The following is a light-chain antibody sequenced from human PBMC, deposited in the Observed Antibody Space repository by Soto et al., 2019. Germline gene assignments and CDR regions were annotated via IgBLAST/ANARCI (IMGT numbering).Light chain of an antibody. CDR3: AAWDDSLNGVV. CDR1: SSNLGSNS. J-gene: IGLJ2*01. V-gene: IGLV1-44*01. CDR2: SDN. Sequence: QSVLTQPPSASGTPGQRVTISCSGSSSNLGSNSVNWYQQVPGTAPKLLISSDNQRPSGVPDRFSGSQSGTSASLAISGLQSEDEADYYCAAWDDSLNGVVFGGGTKLTVL.